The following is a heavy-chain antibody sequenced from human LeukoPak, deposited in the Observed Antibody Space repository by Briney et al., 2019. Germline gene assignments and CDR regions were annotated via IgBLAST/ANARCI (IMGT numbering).Heavy chain of an antibody. CDR1: GFTFSSYA. V-gene: IGHV3-23*01. CDR2: ISGSGSST. J-gene: IGHJ4*02. Sequence: GGSLRLSCAASGFTFSSYAMSWVRQAPGKGLEWISGISGSGSSTYCADSVKGRFSISRDNSTNTVHLQMNSLRREDAALYFCAKVKLQRFTIFGVVYYFDYWGQGILVTVSS. CDR3: AKVKLQRFTIFGVVYYFDY. D-gene: IGHD3-3*01.